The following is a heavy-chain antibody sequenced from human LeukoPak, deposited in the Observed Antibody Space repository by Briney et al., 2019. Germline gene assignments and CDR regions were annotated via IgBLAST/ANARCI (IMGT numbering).Heavy chain of an antibody. CDR2: INANSGGT. J-gene: IGHJ5*02. V-gene: IGHV1-2*02. CDR1: GYTFTDNH. CDR3: ARGYCTGGRCSGAWFDP. Sequence: ASVKVSCKASGYTFTDNHLHWVRQAPGQGLEWMGWINANSGGTNYAQKFQGRVTMTRDTSISTAYIELNRLRSDDTAVYYCARGYCTGGRCSGAWFDPWGQGTLVTVSS. D-gene: IGHD2-8*02.